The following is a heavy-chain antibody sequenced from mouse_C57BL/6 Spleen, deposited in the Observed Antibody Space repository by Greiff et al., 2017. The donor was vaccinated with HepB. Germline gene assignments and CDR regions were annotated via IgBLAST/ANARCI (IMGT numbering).Heavy chain of an antibody. CDR1: GYTFTSYW. V-gene: IGHV1-5*01. D-gene: IGHD2-4*01. J-gene: IGHJ3*01. CDR2: IYPGNSDT. CDR3: THYDYDVVSWFAY. Sequence: EVKLMESGTVLARPGASVKMSCKTSGYTFTSYWMHWVKQRPGQGLEWIGAIYPGNSDTSYNQKFKGKAKLTAVTSASTAYMELSSLTNEDSAVYYCTHYDYDVVSWFAYWGQGTLVTVSA.